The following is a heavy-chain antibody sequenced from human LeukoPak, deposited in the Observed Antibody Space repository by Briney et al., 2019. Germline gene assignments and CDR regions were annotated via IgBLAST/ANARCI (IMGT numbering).Heavy chain of an antibody. J-gene: IGHJ4*02. V-gene: IGHV4-34*01. CDR3: ASLSIFDYGDYVTQRGYFDY. CDR2: IDHSGST. D-gene: IGHD4-17*01. CDR1: CGSFTGYC. Sequence: TQTLSLTCAVHCGSFTGYCSRWIRQPPGKRLEWIGEIDHSGSTNSNPSLKSRVTISVGTSKNPCSLKLSSVTAADTDVYYCASLSIFDYGDYVTQRGYFDYWGQGTVVTVSS.